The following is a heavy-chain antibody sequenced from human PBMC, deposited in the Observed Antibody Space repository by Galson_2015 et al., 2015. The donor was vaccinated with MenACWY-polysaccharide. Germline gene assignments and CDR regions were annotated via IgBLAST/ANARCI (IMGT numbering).Heavy chain of an antibody. J-gene: IGHJ4*02. CDR1: GCSISSGYY. CDR3: ARVEKYSGSYYILH. V-gene: IGHV4-38-2*01. Sequence: ETLSLPCAVSGCSISSGYYWGWLRQPPGKGLEWIGSIYHSGSTYYNPSLKSRVTISVDTSKNQFSLKLSSVAAADTAVYYCARVEKYSGSYYILHWGQGTLVTVSS. D-gene: IGHD1-26*01. CDR2: IYHSGST.